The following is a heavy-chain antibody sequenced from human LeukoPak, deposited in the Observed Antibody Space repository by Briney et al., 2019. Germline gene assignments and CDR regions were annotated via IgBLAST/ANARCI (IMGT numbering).Heavy chain of an antibody. D-gene: IGHD5-18*01. V-gene: IGHV1-69*13. CDR1: GGTFSSST. Sequence: ASVKVSCKASGGTFSSSTISWVRQAPGQGLEWMGGIIPIFGTTNYAQRFQGRVTITADESTSTAYMDLRSLRSEDTAVYYCARGMGDTAMPMEDDYWGQGTLVTVSS. J-gene: IGHJ4*02. CDR2: IIPIFGTT. CDR3: ARGMGDTAMPMEDDY.